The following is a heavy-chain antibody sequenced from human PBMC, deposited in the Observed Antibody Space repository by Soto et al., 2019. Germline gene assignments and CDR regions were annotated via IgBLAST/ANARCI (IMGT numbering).Heavy chain of an antibody. J-gene: IGHJ6*02. CDR3: ARVRQQLGGMDV. D-gene: IGHD6-13*01. CDR1: GGSISSGDYY. V-gene: IGHV4-31*03. Sequence: QVQLQESGPGLVKPSQTLSLTCTVSGGSISSGDYYWSWIRQHPGKGLEWIGYIYYSGSTYYNPSLRSRLTISVATSKNQFSLKLSSVTAADTAVYYCARVRQQLGGMDVWGQGTTVTVSS. CDR2: IYYSGST.